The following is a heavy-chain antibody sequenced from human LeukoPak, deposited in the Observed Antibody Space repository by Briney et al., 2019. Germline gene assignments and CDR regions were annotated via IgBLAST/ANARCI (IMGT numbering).Heavy chain of an antibody. CDR1: GFTFSSYG. D-gene: IGHD3-22*01. CDR2: IKSKTDGGTT. V-gene: IGHV3-15*01. CDR3: TTEGLDYDSSDY. J-gene: IGHJ4*02. Sequence: GGSLRLSCAASGFTFSSYGMHWVRQAPGKGLEWVGRIKSKTDGGTTDYAAPVKGRFTISRDDSKNTLYLQMNSLKTEDTAVYYCTTEGLDYDSSDYWGQGTLVTVSS.